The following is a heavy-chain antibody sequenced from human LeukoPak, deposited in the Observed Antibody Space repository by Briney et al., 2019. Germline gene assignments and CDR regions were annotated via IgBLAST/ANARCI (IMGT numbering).Heavy chain of an antibody. CDR1: GGSISSSSYY. CDR3: AGFYVAYPAK. CDR2: IYYSGST. J-gene: IGHJ4*02. Sequence: PSETLSLTCTVSGGSISSSSYYWGWIRQPPGKGLEWIGSIYYSGSTYYNPSLKSRVTISVDTSKNQFSLKLSSVSAADTAVYYCAGFYVAYPAKWGQGTLVTVSS. V-gene: IGHV4-39*01. D-gene: IGHD2-2*01.